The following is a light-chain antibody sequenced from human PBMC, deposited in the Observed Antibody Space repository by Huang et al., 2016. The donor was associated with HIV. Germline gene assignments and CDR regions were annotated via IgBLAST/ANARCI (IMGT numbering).Light chain of an antibody. J-gene: IGKJ2*01. CDR1: QDINKY. V-gene: IGKV1-33*01. CDR3: QQYDSLPPA. Sequence: DIQLTQSPSSLSASIGDRVTIACQASQDINKYLSWYQQKSGKAPKLLMSDASNLQTGGPARFSGSGSGTDFSFTISSLQPEDFATYYCQQYDSLPPAFGQGTKLEIK. CDR2: DAS.